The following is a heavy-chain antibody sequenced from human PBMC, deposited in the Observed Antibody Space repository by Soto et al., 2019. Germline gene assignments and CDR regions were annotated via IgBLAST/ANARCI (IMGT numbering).Heavy chain of an antibody. Sequence: SETLSLTCTVSGGSISSGGYYWSWIRQHPGKGLEWIGYIYYSGSTYYNPSLKSRVTISVDTSKNQFSLKLSSVTAADTAVYYCARDDYYDSSRWFDPWGQGTLVTV. CDR1: GGSISSGGYY. D-gene: IGHD3-22*01. CDR3: ARDDYYDSSRWFDP. V-gene: IGHV4-31*03. J-gene: IGHJ5*02. CDR2: IYYSGST.